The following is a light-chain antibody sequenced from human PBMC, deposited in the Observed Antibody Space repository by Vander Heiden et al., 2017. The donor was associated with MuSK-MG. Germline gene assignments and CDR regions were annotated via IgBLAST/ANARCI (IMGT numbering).Light chain of an antibody. J-gene: IGLJ2*01. Sequence: QSALTQPPSASGSPGQSVTFPCTGSSSDVGGYDFVSWYQQHPGRAPKLMIYEVSQRPSGVPDRFSGAKSGNTASLAVSGLQPDDEADYYCSSYAGNDSWVFGGGTKLTVL. CDR1: SSDVGGYDF. CDR3: SSYAGNDSWV. CDR2: EVS. V-gene: IGLV2-8*01.